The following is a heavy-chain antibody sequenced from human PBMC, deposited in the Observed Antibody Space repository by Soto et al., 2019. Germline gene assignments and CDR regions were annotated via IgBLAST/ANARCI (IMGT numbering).Heavy chain of an antibody. CDR3: ARGTLIGSSTRNWFDP. Sequence: QVHLVESGPGLVRPSGNLSLTCTVSGVPISSYDWWTWVRQTPGKGMEWIGEIYHNGRTNYNPSLKSRVSLSIDKSKNQFSLNLQSLTAADTAVYYCARGTLIGSSTRNWFDPWGQGAQVTVSS. CDR2: IYHNGRT. J-gene: IGHJ5*02. CDR1: GVPISSYDW. D-gene: IGHD3-10*01. V-gene: IGHV4-4*02.